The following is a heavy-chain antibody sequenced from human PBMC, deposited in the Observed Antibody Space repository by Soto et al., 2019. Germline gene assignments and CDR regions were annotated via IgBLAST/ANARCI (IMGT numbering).Heavy chain of an antibody. CDR3: ARDQIVGAKRDYYYYGMEV. Sequence: SVKVSCKASGGTFSSYAISWVRQAPGQGLEWMGGIIPIFGTANYAQKFRGRVTITADESTSTAYMELSSLRSEDTAVYYCARDQIVGAKRDYYYYGMEVWGQGPTVTV. D-gene: IGHD1-26*01. CDR1: GGTFSSYA. V-gene: IGHV1-69*13. J-gene: IGHJ6*02. CDR2: IIPIFGTA.